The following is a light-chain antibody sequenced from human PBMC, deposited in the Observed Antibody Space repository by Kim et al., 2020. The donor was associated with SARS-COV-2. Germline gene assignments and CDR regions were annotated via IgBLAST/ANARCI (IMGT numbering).Light chain of an antibody. V-gene: IGLV2-23*02. J-gene: IGLJ2*01. Sequence: GQSITISCTGTSSDVGNYNLVSWYQRHPDKAPKLMIYEVTKRPSGVSNRFSGSKSGNTASLTISGLQAEDEADYYCCSYAGSSTVVFGGGTQLTVL. CDR2: EVT. CDR3: CSYAGSSTVV. CDR1: SSDVGNYNL.